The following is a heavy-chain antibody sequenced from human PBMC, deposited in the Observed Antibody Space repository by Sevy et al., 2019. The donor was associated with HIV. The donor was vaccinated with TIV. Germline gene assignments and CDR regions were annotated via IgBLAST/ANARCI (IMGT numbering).Heavy chain of an antibody. D-gene: IGHD2-2*01. CDR1: GYTFRNYG. J-gene: IGHJ4*02. CDR2: ISAYTGDT. V-gene: IGHV1-18*01. CDR3: AREQPQGVVVLPGSMWGGIDY. Sequence: ASVKVSCRASGYTFRNYGISWVRQAPGQGLEWLGWISAYTGDTDFAQKVKASVTLTSDTSTNTAYLELRSLRSDDTAVYYCAREQPQGVVVLPGSMWGGIDYWGQGTLVTVSS.